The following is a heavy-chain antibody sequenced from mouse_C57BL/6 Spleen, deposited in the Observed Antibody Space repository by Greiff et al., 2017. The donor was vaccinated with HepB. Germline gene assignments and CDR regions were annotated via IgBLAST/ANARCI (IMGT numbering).Heavy chain of an antibody. CDR1: GFSLTSYG. Sequence: VMLVESGPGLVAPSQCLSITCTVSGFSLTSYGVDWVRQSPGKGLEWLGVIWGVGSTNYNSALKSRLSISKDNSKSQVFLEMNSLQTDDTAMYYCASRAGGAMDYWGQGTSVTVSS. CDR3: ASRAGGAMDY. CDR2: IWGVGST. V-gene: IGHV2-6*01. D-gene: IGHD3-3*01. J-gene: IGHJ4*01.